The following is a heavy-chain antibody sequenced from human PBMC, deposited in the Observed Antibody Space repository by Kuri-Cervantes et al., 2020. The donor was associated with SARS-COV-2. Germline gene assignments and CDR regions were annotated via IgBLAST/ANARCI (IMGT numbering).Heavy chain of an antibody. CDR2: INSDGSST. V-gene: IGHV3-74*01. J-gene: IGHJ4*02. CDR3: AKRGVYGDYG. D-gene: IGHD4-17*01. Sequence: GESLKISCAASGFTFSSYWMHWVRQAPGKGLVWVSRINSDGSSTSYADSVKGRFTISRDNSKNTLYLQMNSLRAEDTAVYYCAKRGVYGDYGWGQGTLVTVSS. CDR1: GFTFSSYW.